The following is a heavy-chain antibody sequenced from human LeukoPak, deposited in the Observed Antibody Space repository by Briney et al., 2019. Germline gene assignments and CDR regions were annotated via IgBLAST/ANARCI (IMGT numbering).Heavy chain of an antibody. CDR3: ARDPLGLSAALLDY. D-gene: IGHD2-15*01. V-gene: IGHV1-46*01. CDR2: INPSGGST. CDR1: GYTFTSYY. Sequence: ASVKVSCKASGYTFTSYYMHWVRQAPGKGLEWMGIINPSGGSTSYAQKFKGRATKTRDTSTSTVYRELSSLRSEDTAVYYCARDPLGLSAALLDYWGQGTLVTVSS. J-gene: IGHJ4*02.